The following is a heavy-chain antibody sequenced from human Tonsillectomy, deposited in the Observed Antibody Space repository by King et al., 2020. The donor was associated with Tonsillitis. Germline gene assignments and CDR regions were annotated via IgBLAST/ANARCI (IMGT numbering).Heavy chain of an antibody. CDR2: TYYRSKWYN. J-gene: IGHJ4*02. D-gene: IGHD5-12*01. CDR3: VRQQWLYYFDY. V-gene: IGHV6-1*01. Sequence: VQLQQSGPGLVKPSQTLSLTCAISGDSVSSSHAACNWIRQSASRGLEWLGKTYYRSKWYNDYAVSVKSRITINPDTSKNQFSLQLNSLTPEDTAVYYCVRQQWLYYFDYWGQGTLVTVSS. CDR1: GDSVSSSHAA.